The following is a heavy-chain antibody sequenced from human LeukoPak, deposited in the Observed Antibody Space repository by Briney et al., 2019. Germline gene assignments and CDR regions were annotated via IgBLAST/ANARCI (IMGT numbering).Heavy chain of an antibody. J-gene: IGHJ4*02. CDR2: VNTDGSIR. CDR1: GFSFSTYW. CDR3: VKGGGPRGFDY. V-gene: IGHV3-74*01. D-gene: IGHD3-10*01. Sequence: GGSLRLSCAASGFSFSTYWMHWVRQAPGRGLVWVSCVNTDGSIRNSADFVEGRFTISRDNTKNTVHLQMNSLRADDTAVYFCVKGGGPRGFDYWGQGALVTVSS.